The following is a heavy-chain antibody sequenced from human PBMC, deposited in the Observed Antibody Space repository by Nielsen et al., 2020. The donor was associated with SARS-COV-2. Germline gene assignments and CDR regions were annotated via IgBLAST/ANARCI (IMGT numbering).Heavy chain of an antibody. Sequence: SETLSLTCVASGGSIRSGYYWGWIRQPQGLEWIGSVYRSGNSHYNPSLKSRVIISVDMSKNQFSLILNSVTAADTAVYYCGGGVAYDAFDIWGQGTMVTVSS. CDR3: GGGVAYDAFDI. V-gene: IGHV4-38-2*01. D-gene: IGHD2-8*02. J-gene: IGHJ3*02. CDR1: GGSIRSGYY. CDR2: VYRSGNS.